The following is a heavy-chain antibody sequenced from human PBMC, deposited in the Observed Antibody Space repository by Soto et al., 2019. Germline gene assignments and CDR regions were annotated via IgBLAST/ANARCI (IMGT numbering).Heavy chain of an antibody. J-gene: IGHJ4*02. CDR1: GASISGYY. Sequence: SETLSLTCTVSGASISGYYWSWIRQPPGKGLEWIGYIYSSGSTNYNPSLQSRVTISVATSKNQFSLNLSSVAAADTAVYYCARLSCSSTRCFTYFDYWGQGALVTVSS. V-gene: IGHV4-59*08. D-gene: IGHD2-2*02. CDR3: ARLSCSSTRCFTYFDY. CDR2: IYSSGST.